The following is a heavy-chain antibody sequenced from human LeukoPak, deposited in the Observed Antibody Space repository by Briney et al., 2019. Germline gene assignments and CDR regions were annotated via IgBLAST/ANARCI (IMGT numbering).Heavy chain of an antibody. CDR2: ISYDGSNK. V-gene: IGHV3-30*18. CDR3: AELGITMIGGV. Sequence: GGSLRLSCAASGFTFSSYGMNWVRQAPGKGLEWVAVISYDGSNKYYADSVKGRFTISRDNAKNSLYLQMNSLRAEDTAVYYCAELGITMIGGVWGKGTTVTISS. CDR1: GFTFSSYG. D-gene: IGHD3-10*02. J-gene: IGHJ6*04.